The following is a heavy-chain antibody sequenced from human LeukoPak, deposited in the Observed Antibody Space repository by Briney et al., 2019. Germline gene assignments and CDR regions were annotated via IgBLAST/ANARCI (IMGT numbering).Heavy chain of an antibody. CDR3: ARDGVPNQDLDY. J-gene: IGHJ4*02. Sequence: AASVKVSCKASGGTFSSYGISWVRQAPGQGLEWMGWISAYNGNTNYAQKLQGRVTMTTDTSTSTAYMELRSLRSDDTAVYYCARDGVPNQDLDYWGQGTLVTVSS. CDR1: GGTFSSYG. D-gene: IGHD1-14*01. V-gene: IGHV1-18*01. CDR2: ISAYNGNT.